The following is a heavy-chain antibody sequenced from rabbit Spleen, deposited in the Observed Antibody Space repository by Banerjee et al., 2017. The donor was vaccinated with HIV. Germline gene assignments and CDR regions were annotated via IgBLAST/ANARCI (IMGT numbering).Heavy chain of an antibody. D-gene: IGHD1-1*01. CDR1: GVSFSSSYW. V-gene: IGHV1S45*01. CDR2: SNTGSTTNT. J-gene: IGHJ4*01. CDR3: ARDLVAVIGWNFSL. Sequence: QEKLVESGGDLVKPGSSLTLTCTASGVSFSSSYWICWVRQAPGKGLEWIGCSNTGSTTNTYYASWAKGRFTISKTSSTTVTLQMTSLTAADTATYFCARDLVAVIGWNFSLWGPGTLVTVS.